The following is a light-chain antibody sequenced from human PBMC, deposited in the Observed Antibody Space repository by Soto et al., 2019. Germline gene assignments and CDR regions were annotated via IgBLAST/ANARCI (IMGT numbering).Light chain of an antibody. J-gene: IGKJ4*01. CDR1: QSISRG. Sequence: DIQMTQSPSTLSGSVGDRVTITCRASQSISRGLAWYQQKPGKAPKFLIDGVSSLKSGVPSRFSGSGSGTEFTLTISSLQPDDFATYYCQQYNSYSPESTFGGGTKVDI. CDR3: QQYNSYSPEST. V-gene: IGKV1-5*01. CDR2: GVS.